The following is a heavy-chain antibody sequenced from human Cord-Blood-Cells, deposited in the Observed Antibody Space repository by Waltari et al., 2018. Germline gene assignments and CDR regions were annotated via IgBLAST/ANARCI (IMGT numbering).Heavy chain of an antibody. D-gene: IGHD3-10*01. J-gene: IGHJ4*02. CDR1: GGTLSIYA. V-gene: IGHV1-69*01. CDR2: IIPIFGTA. Sequence: QVQLVQSGAEVKKPGYSVKVCCKASGGTLSIYAISCVSQAPGQGLEWMGGIIPIFGTANYAQKVQGRVTITADESTSTAYMELSSLRSEDTAVYYCARHNGSGSYYFDYWGQGTLVTVSS. CDR3: ARHNGSGSYYFDY.